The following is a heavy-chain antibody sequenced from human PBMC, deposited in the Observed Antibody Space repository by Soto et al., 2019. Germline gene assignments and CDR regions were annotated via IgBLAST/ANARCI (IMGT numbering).Heavy chain of an antibody. CDR1: GFTFSSYG. CDR2: ISYDGSNK. D-gene: IGHD2-2*01. J-gene: IGHJ6*02. Sequence: QVQLVESGGGVVQPGRSLRLSCAASGFTFSSYGMHWVRQAPGKGLEWVAVISYDGSNKYYADSVKGRFTISRDNSKNKLYLQMNSLRAEDTAVYYCAKEGGCSSTSCYYYYGMDVWGQGTTVTVSS. V-gene: IGHV3-30*18. CDR3: AKEGGCSSTSCYYYYGMDV.